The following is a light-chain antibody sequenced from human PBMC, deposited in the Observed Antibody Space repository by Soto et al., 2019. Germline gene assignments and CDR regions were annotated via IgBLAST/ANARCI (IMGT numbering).Light chain of an antibody. V-gene: IGLV1-40*01. CDR1: SSNIGAHYD. CDR2: GNS. Sequence: QSVLTQPPSVSGAPGQRVTISCTGSSSNIGAHYDVHWYQQLPGTAPKLLIYGNSNRPSGVPDRFSGSKSGTSASLAITGLQAEDEADYYCQSYDNSLSVYVFGTVTKVTVL. J-gene: IGLJ1*01. CDR3: QSYDNSLSVYV.